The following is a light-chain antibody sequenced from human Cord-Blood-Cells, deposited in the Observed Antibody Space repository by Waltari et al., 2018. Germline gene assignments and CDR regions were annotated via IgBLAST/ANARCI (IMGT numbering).Light chain of an antibody. J-gene: IGKJ2*01. CDR1: QSISSW. V-gene: IGKV1-5*01. CDR3: QQYNSYPYT. Sequence: DIQMTQSPSTLSASVGDRVTITCRASQSISSWLAWYQQQPEKAPKLLIYDASSLESGVPSRFSGSGAGTEFTLTISSLQPDDFATYYCQQYNSYPYTFGQGTKLEIK. CDR2: DAS.